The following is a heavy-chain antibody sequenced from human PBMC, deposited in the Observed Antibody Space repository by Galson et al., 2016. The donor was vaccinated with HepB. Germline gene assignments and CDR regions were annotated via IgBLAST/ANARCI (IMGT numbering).Heavy chain of an antibody. V-gene: IGHV3-53*01. CDR1: GFTVSSDY. CDR2: IYSGGTT. J-gene: IGHJ1*01. D-gene: IGHD6-13*01. CDR3: AVRYSSIWYFQH. Sequence: SLRLSCAASGFTVSSDYMNWVRQAPGKGLEWVSVIYSGGTTYYADSVKGRFTISRDNSKNTVYLQMNSLGAEDTAMYYCAVRYSSIWYFQHWGRGTLVTVSS.